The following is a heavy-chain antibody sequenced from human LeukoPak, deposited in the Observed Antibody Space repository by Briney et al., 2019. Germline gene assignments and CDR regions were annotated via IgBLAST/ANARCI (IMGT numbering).Heavy chain of an antibody. CDR1: GVSFSSYY. V-gene: IGHV4-59*01. CDR2: IYYSGST. CDR3: AKVTYSSGWYVPDY. D-gene: IGHD6-19*01. Sequence: SETLTLTCTVSGVSFSSYYWRWIRQPPGKGLEWIGYIYYSGSTNYNPSLKSRVTISVDKSKNQFSLKLSSVTAEDTAVYYCAKVTYSSGWYVPDYWGQGTLVTVSS. J-gene: IGHJ4*02.